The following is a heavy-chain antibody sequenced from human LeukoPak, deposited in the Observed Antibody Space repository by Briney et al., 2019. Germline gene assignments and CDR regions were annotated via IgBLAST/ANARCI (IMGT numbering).Heavy chain of an antibody. CDR1: GFSLNMKGVG. V-gene: IGHV2-5*02. J-gene: IGHJ5*02. Sequence: MKSGPTLVKPTQTLTLTCTFSGFSLNMKGVGLGWIRQPPGKALEWLAFIYWDNEKRYNPFLKSRLTITKDTSKRQMVLTMANVDPSDTATYYCARPGGSVWYSWFDPWGQGTLVTVSS. CDR3: ARPGGSVWYSWFDP. CDR2: IYWDNEK. D-gene: IGHD6-19*01.